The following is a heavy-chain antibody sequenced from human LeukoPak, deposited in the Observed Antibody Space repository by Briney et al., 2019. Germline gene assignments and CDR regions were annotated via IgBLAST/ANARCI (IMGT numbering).Heavy chain of an antibody. CDR1: GLSFNTYS. CDR3: ATHPYCSGGTCSDSYFDS. CDR2: ISSNCTYI. D-gene: IGHD2-15*01. V-gene: IGHV3-21*01. Sequence: GGSLRLSCAASGLSFNTYSMTWGRQAPGKGLEWVSSISSNCTYIYYADSMKGRFIISRDNAKNSLFLQMNSLRAEDTALYYCATHPYCSGGTCSDSYFDSWGQGTLVTVSS. J-gene: IGHJ4*02.